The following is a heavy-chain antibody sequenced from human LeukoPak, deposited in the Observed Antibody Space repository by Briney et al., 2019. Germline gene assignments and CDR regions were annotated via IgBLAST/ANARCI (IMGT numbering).Heavy chain of an antibody. V-gene: IGHV4-4*07. Sequence: SETLSLTCTVSGYSISSGYYWSWIRQPAGKGLEWIGRIYTSGSTNYNPSLKSRVTMSVDTSKNQFSLKLSSVTAADTAVYYCARTYSSGWYSPYNWFDPWGQGTLVTVSS. J-gene: IGHJ5*02. CDR1: GYSISSGYY. D-gene: IGHD6-19*01. CDR2: IYTSGST. CDR3: ARTYSSGWYSPYNWFDP.